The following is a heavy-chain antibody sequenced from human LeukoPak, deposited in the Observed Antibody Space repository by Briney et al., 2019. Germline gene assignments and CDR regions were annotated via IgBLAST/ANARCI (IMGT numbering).Heavy chain of an antibody. CDR2: INSDGSST. CDR3: ARNYGGNPT. V-gene: IGHV3-74*01. Sequence: GGSLSLSCAASGFTFSSYWMHWVRHAPGKGLVWVSRINSDGSSTSYADSVKGRFTTSRDNAKNTLYLQMNNLRAEDTAVYYCARNYGGNPTWGQGTLVTVSS. D-gene: IGHD4-23*01. J-gene: IGHJ4*02. CDR1: GFTFSSYW.